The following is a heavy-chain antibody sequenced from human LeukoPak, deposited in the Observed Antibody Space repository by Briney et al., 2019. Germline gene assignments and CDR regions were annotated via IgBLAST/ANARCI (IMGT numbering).Heavy chain of an antibody. CDR1: GDPISNYY. CDR3: ARGTAVAGT. Sequence: SETLSLTCTVSGDPISNYYWSWIRQPPGKGLEWIGYIYYSGSANYNPSLKSRVTILVDTSKNQFSLRLSSVTAADTAVYYCARGTAVAGTWGQGTLVTVSS. CDR2: IYYSGSA. D-gene: IGHD6-19*01. J-gene: IGHJ5*02. V-gene: IGHV4-59*01.